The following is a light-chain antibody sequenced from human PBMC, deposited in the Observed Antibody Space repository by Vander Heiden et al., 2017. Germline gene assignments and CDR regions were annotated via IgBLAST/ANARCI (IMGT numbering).Light chain of an antibody. V-gene: IGLV1-40*01. Sequence: QSVLTQPPSVSGAPGQRVTISCAGSSSNIGAGYDVHWYQQLPGTAPKLLIDGKNNRPSGVPDRFSGSKSGTSASLGITGLQAEDEADYDCQYYDSSLSDYVFGTGTKVTVL. CDR1: SSNIGAGYD. CDR2: GKN. CDR3: QYYDSSLSDYV. J-gene: IGLJ1*01.